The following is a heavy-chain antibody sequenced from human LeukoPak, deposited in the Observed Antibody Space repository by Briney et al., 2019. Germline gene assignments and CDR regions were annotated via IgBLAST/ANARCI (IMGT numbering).Heavy chain of an antibody. CDR1: GFIFSSYA. CDR2: ISGSGGST. D-gene: IGHD3-10*01. J-gene: IGHJ4*02. Sequence: GGSLRLSCAASGFIFSSYAMIWVRQAPGKGLEWVSLISGSGGSTFYAASVKGRFAVSRDNSKNTLYLQMNSLRAEDTAVYYCAKAAGSGSYYFYYFDYWGQETPVTVSS. CDR3: AKAAGSGSYYFYYFDY. V-gene: IGHV3-23*01.